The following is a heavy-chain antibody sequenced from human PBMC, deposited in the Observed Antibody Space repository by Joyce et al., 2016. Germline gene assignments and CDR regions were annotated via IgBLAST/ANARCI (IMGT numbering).Heavy chain of an antibody. CDR2: TYYRSKLDN. CDR1: GDSVSSNSAA. Sequence: QVQLQQSGPGLVMPSQTLSLTCSISGDSVSSNSAAWNWIRQSPSIGLEWLGSTYYRSKLDNDYAVSEKSGITSNPDSPKNKFSLQLTSVTPEDAAVYYCARAGYYHTSGYYYPNFDYWGPGTLVTVSS. J-gene: IGHJ4*02. V-gene: IGHV6-1*01. CDR3: ARAGYYHTSGYYYPNFDY. D-gene: IGHD3-22*01.